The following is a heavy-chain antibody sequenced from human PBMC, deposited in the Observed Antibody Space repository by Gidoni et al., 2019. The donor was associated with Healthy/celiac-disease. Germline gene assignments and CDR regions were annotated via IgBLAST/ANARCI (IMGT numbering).Heavy chain of an antibody. J-gene: IGHJ5*02. D-gene: IGHD3-10*01. Sequence: QVQLQESGPGLLKPSETLSLTCTVPGGSFSSYYWSWIRHPAGKGLEWIGRIYTSGSTNYNPSLKSRVTRSVDTSKNQFSLKLSSVTAADTAVYYCARVRGGSASNWFDPWGQGTLVTVSA. CDR2: IYTSGST. CDR3: ARVRGGSASNWFDP. CDR1: GGSFSSYY. V-gene: IGHV4-4*07.